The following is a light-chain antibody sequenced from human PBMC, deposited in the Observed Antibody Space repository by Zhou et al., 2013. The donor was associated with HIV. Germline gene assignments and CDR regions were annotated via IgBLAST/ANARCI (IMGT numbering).Light chain of an antibody. J-gene: IGKJ2*01. V-gene: IGKV1-9*01. CDR2: AAS. CDR3: QQLNSYHT. Sequence: DIQLTQSPSFLSASVGDRVTITCRASQGISSYLAWYQQKPGKAPKLLIYAASTLQSGVPSRFSGSGSGTEFTLTISSLQPEDFATYYCQQLNSYHTFGPGDRSWRSN. CDR1: QGISSY.